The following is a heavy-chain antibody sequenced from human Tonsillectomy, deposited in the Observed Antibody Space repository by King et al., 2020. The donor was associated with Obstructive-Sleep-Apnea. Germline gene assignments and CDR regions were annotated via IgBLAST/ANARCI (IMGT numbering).Heavy chain of an antibody. CDR2: ISGSGGST. V-gene: IGHV3-23*01. CDR1: GFTFSNYA. Sequence: VQSGGSLRLSCAASGFTFSNYAMSWVRQAPGKGVEWVSTISGSGGSTYYADSVKGRCTISRDNSKNTLYLEMSSLRAEDTAIYYCAKEGRGSGTYFDWGQGTLVTVSS. CDR3: AKEGRGSGTYFD. D-gene: IGHD1-26*01. J-gene: IGHJ4*02.